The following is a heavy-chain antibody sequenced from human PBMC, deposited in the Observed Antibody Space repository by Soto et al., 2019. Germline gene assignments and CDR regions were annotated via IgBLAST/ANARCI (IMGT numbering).Heavy chain of an antibody. J-gene: IGHJ4*02. D-gene: IGHD3-22*01. CDR2: IWYDGNSK. V-gene: IGHV3-33*01. CDR3: ARENYYDTSGLDY. Sequence: GGSLRLSCAASGFTFTSYGMHWVRQAPGKGLEWVAGIWYDGNSKYYEDSVKGRFTISRDNSKNTLYPEMNSLRGDDTAVYYCARENYYDTSGLDYWGQGTLVTVSS. CDR1: GFTFTSYG.